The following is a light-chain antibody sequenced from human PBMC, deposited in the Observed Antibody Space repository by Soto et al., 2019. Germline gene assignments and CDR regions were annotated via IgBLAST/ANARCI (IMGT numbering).Light chain of an antibody. CDR3: QQYNNWPQT. V-gene: IGKV3-15*01. J-gene: IGKJ1*01. Sequence: EIVMTQSPVTLSVSPGERVTLSCRASQSVSSNLAWYQQKPGQAPSLLIYGASTRAADVPARFSGGGSGTEFTLTISSLQSEDFAEYHCQQYNNWPQTFGQGTKVDI. CDR1: QSVSSN. CDR2: GAS.